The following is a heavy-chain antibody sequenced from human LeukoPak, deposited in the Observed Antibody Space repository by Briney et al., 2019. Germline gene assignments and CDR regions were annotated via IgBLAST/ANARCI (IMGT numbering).Heavy chain of an antibody. V-gene: IGHV4-31*03. CDR3: ARYCSSTNCYKGGFDP. CDR2: IYYSGST. CDR1: GGSISSGGYY. Sequence: SETLSLTCTVSGGSISSGGYYWSWIRQHPGKGLEWIGHIYYSGSTYSNPSLKSRVTISVDTSKNQFSLNLSSVTAADTAAYYCARYCSSTNCYKGGFDPWGQGTLVTVSS. J-gene: IGHJ5*02. D-gene: IGHD2-2*02.